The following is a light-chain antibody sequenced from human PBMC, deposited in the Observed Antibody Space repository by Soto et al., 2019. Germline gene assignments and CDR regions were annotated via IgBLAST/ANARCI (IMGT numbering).Light chain of an antibody. J-gene: IGLJ2*01. CDR3: CSYAGSDVV. Sequence: QSALTQPASVSGSPGQSITISCTGTSSDVGSYNLVSWYQQHPGKAPKLMIYEGSKRPSGVSNRFSGSKSGNTASLTISGXXXXDEADYYCCSYAGSDVVFGGGTKLTVL. V-gene: IGLV2-23*01. CDR1: SSDVGSYNL. CDR2: EGS.